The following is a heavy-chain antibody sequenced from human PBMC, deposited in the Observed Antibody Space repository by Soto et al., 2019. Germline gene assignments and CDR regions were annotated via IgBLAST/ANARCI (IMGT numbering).Heavy chain of an antibody. D-gene: IGHD3-3*01. CDR2: IYWNDDK. CDR1: GFSLSTSGVG. V-gene: IGHV2-5*01. Sequence: VSGPTLVNPTQTLTLTCTFSGFSLSTSGVGVGWIRQPPGKALEWLALIYWNDDKRYSPSLKSRLTITKDTSKNQVVLTMTNMDPVDTATYYCAHRMSYSDFRSGYHDAFDIWGQGTMVTVSS. J-gene: IGHJ3*02. CDR3: AHRMSYSDFRSGYHDAFDI.